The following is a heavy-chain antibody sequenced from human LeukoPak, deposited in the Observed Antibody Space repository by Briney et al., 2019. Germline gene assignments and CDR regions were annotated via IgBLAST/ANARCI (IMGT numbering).Heavy chain of an antibody. CDR2: IYYSGST. CDR3: ARGGYSGNDWNH. CDR1: GYSISSGYY. D-gene: IGHD5-12*01. V-gene: IGHV4-38-2*02. J-gene: IGHJ5*02. Sequence: SETLSLTCTVSGYSISSGYYWGWIRPPPGKGLEWIGYIYYSGSTNYNPSLKSRVSISVDTSKNQFSLKLSSVTAADTAVYYCARGGYSGNDWNHWGQGTLVTVSS.